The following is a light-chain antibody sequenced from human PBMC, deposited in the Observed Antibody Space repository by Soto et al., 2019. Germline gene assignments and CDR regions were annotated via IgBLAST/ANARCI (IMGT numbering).Light chain of an antibody. CDR3: SSSTSSSTLSV. Sequence: QSVLTQPASVSGSPGQSITISCTGTSSDVGGYNYVSWYQQHPGKAPKLMIYEVSNRPSGVSNRFSGSKSGNTASLTISGLQAEDEADYYCSSSTSSSTLSVFGTGTKLTVL. CDR2: EVS. V-gene: IGLV2-14*01. J-gene: IGLJ1*01. CDR1: SSDVGGYNY.